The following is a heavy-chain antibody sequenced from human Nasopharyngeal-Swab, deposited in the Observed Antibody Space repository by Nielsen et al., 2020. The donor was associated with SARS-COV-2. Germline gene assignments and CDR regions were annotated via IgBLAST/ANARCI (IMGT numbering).Heavy chain of an antibody. D-gene: IGHD6-13*01. J-gene: IGHJ5*02. CDR3: ARELIDGIAEFDP. V-gene: IGHV6-1*01. Sequence: WIRQSPSRGLEWLGRTYYRSKWYNDYAVSGKSRITINPDTSKNQFSLQLNSVTPEDTAVYYCARELIDGIAEFDPWGQGTLVTVSS. CDR2: TYYRSKWYN.